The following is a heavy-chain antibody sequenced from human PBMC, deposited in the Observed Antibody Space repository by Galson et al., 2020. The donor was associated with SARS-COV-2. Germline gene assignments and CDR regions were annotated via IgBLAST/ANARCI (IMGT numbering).Heavy chain of an antibody. CDR2: ISWNSGSI. CDR1: GFTFDDYA. D-gene: IGHD6-6*01. CDR3: AKDPYPGSRPTFYYFDY. Sequence: GGSLRLSCAASGFTFDDYAMHWVRQAPGKGLEWVSGISWNSGSIGYADSVKGRFTISRDNAKNSLYLQMNSLRAEDTALYYCAKDPYPGSRPTFYYFDYWGQGTLVTVSS. J-gene: IGHJ4*02. V-gene: IGHV3-9*01.